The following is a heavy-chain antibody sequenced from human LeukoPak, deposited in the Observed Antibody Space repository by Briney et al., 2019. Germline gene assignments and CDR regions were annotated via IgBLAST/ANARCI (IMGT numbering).Heavy chain of an antibody. Sequence: SETLSLTCTVSGGSIRSYFWSWIRQPPGKGLEWIGYIYYSGSTDSNPSLKSRVTISVDTSKNQFSLKLSSVTAADTAVYYCARIEMATTSSPDYWGQGTLVTVSS. CDR3: ARIEMATTSSPDY. J-gene: IGHJ4*02. CDR1: GGSIRSYF. V-gene: IGHV4-59*08. CDR2: IYYSGST. D-gene: IGHD5-24*01.